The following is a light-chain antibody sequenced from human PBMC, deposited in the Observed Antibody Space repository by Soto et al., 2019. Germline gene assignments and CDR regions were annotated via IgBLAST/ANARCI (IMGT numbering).Light chain of an antibody. CDR1: QSIGGNY. CDR2: GAP. Sequence: DIVLTQSPGTLSLSPGERATLSCRASQSIGGNYLAWYQQKPGQAPRFLIYGAPSRATGIPDRFSGSGSGTDFTLIISRLEPEDFAVYYCQQYAWPPRTFGQGTKVDIK. J-gene: IGKJ1*01. CDR3: QQYAWPPRT. V-gene: IGKV3-20*01.